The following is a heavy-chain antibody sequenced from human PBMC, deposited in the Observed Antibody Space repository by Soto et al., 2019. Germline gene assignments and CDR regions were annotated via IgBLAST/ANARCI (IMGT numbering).Heavy chain of an antibody. D-gene: IGHD3-10*01. CDR3: GRGTFMVRGVIDKWFDP. V-gene: IGHV1-69*01. J-gene: IGHJ5*02. CDR2: IIPMYGPA. CDR1: GGTFSSYA. Sequence: QVPLVQSGAEVKKPGSSVAVSCKASGGTFSSYAIHWVRQAPGQGLEWMGGIIPMYGPAKYAQRCPGRVPSTAEESTTTFYMALASLPSHVTAVYYCGRGTFMVRGVIDKWFDPWGHGTLPTVSS.